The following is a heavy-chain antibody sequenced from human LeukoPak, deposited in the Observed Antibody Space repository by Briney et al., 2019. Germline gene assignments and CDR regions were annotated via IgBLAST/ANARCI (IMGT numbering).Heavy chain of an antibody. D-gene: IGHD6-13*01. Sequence: KGGESLKISCKVSGYSFTTYWIGWVRQMPGKGLEWMGIIYPGDSDTKYSPSFQGQVTISADKSISTAYLQWSSLKASDTAMYYCARHVIRIAAAQGPHDAFDIWGQGTMVTVSS. CDR3: ARHVIRIAAAQGPHDAFDI. J-gene: IGHJ3*02. CDR2: IYPGDSDT. V-gene: IGHV5-51*01. CDR1: GYSFTTYW.